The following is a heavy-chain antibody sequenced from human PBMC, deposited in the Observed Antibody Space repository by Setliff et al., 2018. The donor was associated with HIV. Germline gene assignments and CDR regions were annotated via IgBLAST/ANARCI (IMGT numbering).Heavy chain of an antibody. CDR3: ARAQGVVVPAATGFDP. Sequence: LSLTCAVYGGSFSGYYWSWIRQPPGKGLEWIGEINHSGSTNYNPSLKSRVTISVDTSKNQFSLKLSSVTAADTAVYYCARAQGVVVPAATGFDPWGQGTLVTVSS. CDR1: GGSFSGYY. D-gene: IGHD2-2*01. J-gene: IGHJ5*02. CDR2: INHSGST. V-gene: IGHV4-34*01.